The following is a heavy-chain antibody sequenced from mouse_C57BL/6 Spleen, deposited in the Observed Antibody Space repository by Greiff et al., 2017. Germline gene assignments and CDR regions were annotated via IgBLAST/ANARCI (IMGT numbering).Heavy chain of an antibody. CDR3: ARGDYGSSYLFDY. D-gene: IGHD1-1*01. V-gene: IGHV1-80*01. CDR2: IYPGDGDT. J-gene: IGHJ2*01. Sequence: VQLQESGAELVKPGASVKISCKASGYAFSSYWMNWVKQRPGKGLEWIGQIYPGDGDTNYNGKLKGKATLTADKSSSTAYMQRSSLTSEDSAVYFCARGDYGSSYLFDYWGQGTTLTVSS. CDR1: GYAFSSYW.